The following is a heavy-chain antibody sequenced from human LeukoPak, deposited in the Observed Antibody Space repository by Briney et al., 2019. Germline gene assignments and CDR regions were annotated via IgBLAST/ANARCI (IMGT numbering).Heavy chain of an antibody. CDR1: GFSFSSHG. CDR2: INTHGGST. J-gene: IGHJ6*03. CDR3: ARVGDYYYYYMDV. V-gene: IGHV3-64*01. Sequence: PGGSLRLSCAASGFSFSSHGMHWVRQAPGKGLEHVSAINTHGGSTFYANSVKGRFTISRDNSKNTLSLQMGSLRPEDTAVYYCARVGDYYYYYMDVWGKGTTVTVSS.